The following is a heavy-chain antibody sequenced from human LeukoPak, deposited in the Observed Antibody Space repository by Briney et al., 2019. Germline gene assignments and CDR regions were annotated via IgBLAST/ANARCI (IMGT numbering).Heavy chain of an antibody. V-gene: IGHV1-69*05. CDR3: TREDIVVVVAAV. J-gene: IGHJ4*02. D-gene: IGHD2-15*01. CDR1: GGTFSSYA. CDR2: IIPIFGTA. Sequence: SVKVSCKASGGTFSSYAISWVRQAPGQGLEWMGRIIPIFGTANYAQKFQGRVTITTDESTSTAYMELSSLRSEDTAVYYCTREDIVVVVAAVWGQGTLVTVSP.